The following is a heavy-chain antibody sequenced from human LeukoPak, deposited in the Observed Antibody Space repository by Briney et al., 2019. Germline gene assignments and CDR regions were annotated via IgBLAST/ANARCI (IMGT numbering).Heavy chain of an antibody. Sequence: TLSLTCTVSGGSISSGSYYWSWIRQPAGKGLEWIGRIYTSGSTNYNPSLKSRVTISVVTSKNQFSLKLSSVTAADTAVYFWARQKGPDYWFDPWGQDPWSPSPQ. J-gene: IGHJ5*02. CDR3: ARQKGPDYWFDP. V-gene: IGHV4-61*02. CDR2: IYTSGST. CDR1: GGSISSGSYY.